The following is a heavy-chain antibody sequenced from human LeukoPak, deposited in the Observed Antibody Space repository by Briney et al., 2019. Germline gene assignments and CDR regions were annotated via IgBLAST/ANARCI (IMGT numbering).Heavy chain of an antibody. V-gene: IGHV1-18*01. CDR1: GYTFTSYG. Sequence: ASVKVSCKASGYTFTSYGISWVRQAPGQGLEWMGWISAYNGNTNYAQKLQGRVTMTTDTSTSTAYMELRSLRSDDTAVYYCARYRETSYDFWSGYYKVARVWFDPWGQGTLVTVSS. J-gene: IGHJ5*02. CDR3: ARYRETSYDFWSGYYKVARVWFDP. CDR2: ISAYNGNT. D-gene: IGHD3-3*01.